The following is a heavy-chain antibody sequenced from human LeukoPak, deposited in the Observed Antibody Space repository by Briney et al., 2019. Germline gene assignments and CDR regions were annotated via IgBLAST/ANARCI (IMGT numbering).Heavy chain of an antibody. J-gene: IGHJ4*02. D-gene: IGHD6-19*01. CDR1: GFNFTCYL. V-gene: IGHV3-23*01. CDR3: AGAGVAGQVIDY. CDR2: ISSFGGRT. Sequence: GGSLRLSCAASGFNFTCYLMTWVRQAPGKGLEWASGISSFGGRTYYADSVKGRFTISRDNSKNTLYLQMGSLRADDTAVYYCAGAGVAGQVIDYWGQGTLVTVSS.